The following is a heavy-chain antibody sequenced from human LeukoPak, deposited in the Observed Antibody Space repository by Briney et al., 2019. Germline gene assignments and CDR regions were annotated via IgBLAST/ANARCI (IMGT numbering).Heavy chain of an antibody. CDR2: INSDGSST. Sequence: GGSLRLSCAASGFTFSTYWMHWVRHAPGKGLVWVSRINSDGSSTSYADAVKGRFTISRDNAKNTLYLQMNSLRAEDTAVYYCAREFVTYYYVMDVWGQGTTVTVSS. J-gene: IGHJ6*02. CDR3: AREFVTYYYVMDV. D-gene: IGHD2-21*01. V-gene: IGHV3-74*01. CDR1: GFTFSTYW.